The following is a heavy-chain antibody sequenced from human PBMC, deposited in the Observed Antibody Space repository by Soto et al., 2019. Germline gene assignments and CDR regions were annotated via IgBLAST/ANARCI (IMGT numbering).Heavy chain of an antibody. CDR3: ARDYSNYLPFDY. J-gene: IGHJ4*02. V-gene: IGHV3-74*01. Sequence: EVQLVESGGGLVQPGGSLRLSCAASGFTFSSYWMHWVRQAPGKGLVWVSRISSDGSIATYADSVKGRFTVSRDNAKNTLSLQMNSLRAEDTAVYYCARDYSNYLPFDYWGQGTLVTVSS. CDR2: ISSDGSIA. D-gene: IGHD4-4*01. CDR1: GFTFSSYW.